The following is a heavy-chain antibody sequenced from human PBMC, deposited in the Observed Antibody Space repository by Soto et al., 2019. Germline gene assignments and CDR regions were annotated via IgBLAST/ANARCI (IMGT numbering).Heavy chain of an antibody. CDR3: AKFFVETGSNSGWPWSFLY. V-gene: IGHV3-23*01. J-gene: IGHJ4*02. D-gene: IGHD6-25*01. CDR1: GFTFSNYA. Sequence: EVQLLESGGGLVQPGRSLRLSCAASGFTFSNYAMSWVRQAPGQGLDWVSAISGSGGTTYYADSVKGRFTISRDNSKNTLFLKMNSLRAEDAAVYYCAKFFVETGSNSGWPWSFLYWGQGTLVTVSS. CDR2: ISGSGGTT.